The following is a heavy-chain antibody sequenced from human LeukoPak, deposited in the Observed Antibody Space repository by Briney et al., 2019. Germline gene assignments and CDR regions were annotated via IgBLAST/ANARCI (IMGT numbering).Heavy chain of an antibody. J-gene: IGHJ4*02. D-gene: IGHD5-18*01. CDR1: GFIVSTYA. V-gene: IGHV3-23*01. CDR2: VSGDGVKT. CDR3: VKEGEGYSYNPKTGPPS. Sequence: GGSLRLSCAASGFIVSTYAMSWVRQAPGKGPEWVSAVSGDGVKTIYADSVKGRFTIFRDNSKETVYLQLNSLRDGDMAVYYCVKEGEGYSYNPKTGPPSWGQGTLVTVSS.